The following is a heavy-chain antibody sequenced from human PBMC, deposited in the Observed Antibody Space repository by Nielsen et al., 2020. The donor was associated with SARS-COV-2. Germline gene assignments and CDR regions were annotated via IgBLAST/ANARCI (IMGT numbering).Heavy chain of an antibody. D-gene: IGHD2-15*01. CDR2: ISSSSSTI. CDR1: GFTFSSYS. CDR3: ARDLGGGGDY. J-gene: IGHJ4*02. V-gene: IGHV3-48*02. Sequence: GESLKISCAASGFTFSSYSMNWVRQAPGKGLEWVSYISSSSSTIYYADSVEGRFTISRDNAKNSLYLQMNSLRDEDTAVYYCARDLGGGGDYWGQGTLVTVSS.